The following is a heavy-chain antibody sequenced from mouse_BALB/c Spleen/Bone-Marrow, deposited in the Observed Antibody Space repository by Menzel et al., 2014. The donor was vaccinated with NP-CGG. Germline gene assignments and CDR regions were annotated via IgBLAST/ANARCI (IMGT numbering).Heavy chain of an antibody. V-gene: IGHV14-3*02. D-gene: IGHD2-14*01. Sequence: EVQLQQSGAELVKPGASVKLSCTASGFNIXDTYLHWVKQRPEQGLDWIGRIDPAIFTKYDPKFQGKATITADTSSNTAYLHLSSLTSEDTAVYYCARYRYGWYFDVWGAGTTVTVSS. CDR2: IDPAIFT. J-gene: IGHJ1*01. CDR3: ARYRYGWYFDV. CDR1: GFNIXDTY.